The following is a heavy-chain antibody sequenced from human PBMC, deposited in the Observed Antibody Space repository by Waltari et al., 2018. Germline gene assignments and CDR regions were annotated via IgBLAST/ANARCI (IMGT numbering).Heavy chain of an antibody. Sequence: QLQLQESGPRLVKPSDTLSITCTVSGGSISSNPYYRGWIRRHPWKGLEWIGNIYYSGSTYYNPSLKSRVTISVDTSNNQLSLRLSSVTAADTAVYYCARDVDMSFYYYMDVWGKGTTVTISS. V-gene: IGHV4-39*07. J-gene: IGHJ6*03. CDR2: IYYSGST. CDR1: GGSISSNPYY. CDR3: ARDVDMSFYYYMDV. D-gene: IGHD5-12*01.